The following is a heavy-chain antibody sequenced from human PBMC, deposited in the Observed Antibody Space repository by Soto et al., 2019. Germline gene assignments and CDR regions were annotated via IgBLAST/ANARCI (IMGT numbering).Heavy chain of an antibody. D-gene: IGHD6-6*01. CDR2: NRWNGEAV. J-gene: IGHJ5*02. Sequence: RLSCSASGFTFEDFAMHWVRRVPGKGLEWVAGNRWNGEAVGYAASVKGRCTSSRDNAKKLLFLQMNSLRVDDTALYYCVKDGEAASPGWFDTWGQGTQVTV. CDR1: GFTFEDFA. CDR3: VKDGEAASPGWFDT. V-gene: IGHV3-9*01.